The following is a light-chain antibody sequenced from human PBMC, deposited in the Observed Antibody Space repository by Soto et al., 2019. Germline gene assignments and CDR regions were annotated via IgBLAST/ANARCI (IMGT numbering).Light chain of an antibody. Sequence: EVVMTQSPATLSVSPGDTATLACRASQGVSSNLAWYQQKSGQAPRLLIYGASTRAAGISARFSGSGSGTEFTLTISSLQSEDFAVYYCQQSSNWPRTFGQGTKVDNK. J-gene: IGKJ1*01. CDR1: QGVSSN. CDR3: QQSSNWPRT. CDR2: GAS. V-gene: IGKV3-15*01.